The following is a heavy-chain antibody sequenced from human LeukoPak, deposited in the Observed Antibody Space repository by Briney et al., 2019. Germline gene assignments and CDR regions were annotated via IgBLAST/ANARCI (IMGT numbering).Heavy chain of an antibody. V-gene: IGHV3-30*18. CDR3: AKVWAVEWSGSLYYYYYGMDV. CDR2: ISYDGSNK. D-gene: IGHD3-3*01. J-gene: IGHJ6*02. CDR1: GFTFNSYG. Sequence: PGGSLRLSCAASGFTFNSYGMHWVRQAPGKGLEWVAVISYDGSNKYYADSVKGRFTISRDNSKNTLYLQMNSLRAEDTAVYYCAKVWAVEWSGSLYYYYYGMDVWGQGTTVTVSS.